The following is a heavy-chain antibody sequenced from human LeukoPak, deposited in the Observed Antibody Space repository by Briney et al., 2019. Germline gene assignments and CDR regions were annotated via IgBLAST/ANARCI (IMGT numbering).Heavy chain of an antibody. V-gene: IGHV1-69*13. CDR1: GGTFSSYA. CDR2: IIPIFGTA. CDR3: ARDQGYSYGQSDAFDI. D-gene: IGHD5-18*01. J-gene: IGHJ3*02. Sequence: VASVKVSCKASGGTFSSYAISWVRQAPGQGLEWMGGIIPIFGTANYAQKFQGRVTITADESTSTAYIELSSLRSEDTAVYYCARDQGYSYGQSDAFDIWGQGTMVTVSS.